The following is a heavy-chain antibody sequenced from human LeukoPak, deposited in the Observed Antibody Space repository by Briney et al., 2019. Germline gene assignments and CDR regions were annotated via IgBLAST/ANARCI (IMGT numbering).Heavy chain of an antibody. CDR3: AREGQWLVPWAAFDI. CDR2: INHSGST. CDR1: GGSISSYY. D-gene: IGHD6-19*01. Sequence: PSETLSLTCTVSGGSISSYYWSWIRQPPGKGLEWIGEINHSGSTNYNPSLKSRVTISVDTSKNQFSLKLSSVTAADTAVYYCAREGQWLVPWAAFDIWGQGTMVTVSS. J-gene: IGHJ3*02. V-gene: IGHV4-34*01.